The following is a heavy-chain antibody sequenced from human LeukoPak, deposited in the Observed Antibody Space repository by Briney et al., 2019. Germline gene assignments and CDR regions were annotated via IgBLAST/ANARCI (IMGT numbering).Heavy chain of an antibody. Sequence: GGSLRLSCAASGFTFSSYWMSWVRQAPGKGLEWVANIKQDGSEKYYVDSVKGRFTISRDNAKNSLYLQMNSLRAEDTAVYYCASEGSGSYPAFDYWGQGTLVTVSS. CDR2: IKQDGSEK. CDR3: ASEGSGSYPAFDY. D-gene: IGHD1-26*01. CDR1: GFTFSSYW. J-gene: IGHJ4*02. V-gene: IGHV3-7*01.